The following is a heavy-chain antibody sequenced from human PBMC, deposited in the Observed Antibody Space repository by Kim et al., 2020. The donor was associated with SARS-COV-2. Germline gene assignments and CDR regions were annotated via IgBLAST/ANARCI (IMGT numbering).Heavy chain of an antibody. CDR2: IYYTGTT. V-gene: IGHV4-39*02. CDR1: GGSISSNTHY. D-gene: IGHD2-15*01. Sequence: SETLSLTCTVSGGSISSNTHYWGWIRQPPGKGLEWIGSIYYTGTTYYNPSLKSRVTFYVDTSKNHFSLRLSSVSAADTAVSYCARERIGAVVATSFDTWG. J-gene: IGHJ4*01. CDR3: ARERIGAVVATSFDT.